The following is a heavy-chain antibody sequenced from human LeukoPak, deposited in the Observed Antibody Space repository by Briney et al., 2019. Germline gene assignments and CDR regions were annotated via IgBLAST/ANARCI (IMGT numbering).Heavy chain of an antibody. CDR1: GFTFNSYA. CDR3: AKGNWRYFDY. D-gene: IGHD1-1*01. CDR2: ISGSGGST. J-gene: IGHJ4*02. V-gene: IGHV3-23*01. Sequence: GGSLRLSCAASGFTFNSYAMSWVRQAPGKELEWVSAISGSGGSTFYADSVKGRFTISRDNSKNTLYLQMNSLGADDTAVYYCAKGNWRYFDYWGQGTLVTVSS.